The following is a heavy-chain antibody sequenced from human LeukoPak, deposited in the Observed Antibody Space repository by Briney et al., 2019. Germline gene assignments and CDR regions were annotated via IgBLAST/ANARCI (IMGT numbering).Heavy chain of an antibody. CDR2: IYPGDSDT. J-gene: IGHJ4*02. CDR3: ARTQYDILTGYYYYFDY. Sequence: GESLKISCKGSGYNFTSYWIGWVRQLPGKGLEWMGIIYPGDSDTRYSPSFQGQVTISADKSISTAYLQWSSLKASDTAMYYCARTQYDILTGYYYYFDYWGQGTLVTVSS. CDR1: GYNFTSYW. V-gene: IGHV5-51*01. D-gene: IGHD3-9*01.